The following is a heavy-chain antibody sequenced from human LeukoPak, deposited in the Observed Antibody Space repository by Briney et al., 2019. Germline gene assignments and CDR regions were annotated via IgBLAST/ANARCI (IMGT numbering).Heavy chain of an antibody. Sequence: SETLSLTCIVSGGSISTYSWNWIRQSPGKGLEWIGYIAHGSGTTGYNPSLKSRVTISVDKSKNQFSLKLSSVTAADTAVYYCARMYYYGSGSYGYYYGMDVWGPGTTVTVSS. CDR1: GGSISTYS. D-gene: IGHD3-10*01. V-gene: IGHV4-59*12. CDR2: IAHGSGTT. CDR3: ARMYYYGSGSYGYYYGMDV. J-gene: IGHJ6*02.